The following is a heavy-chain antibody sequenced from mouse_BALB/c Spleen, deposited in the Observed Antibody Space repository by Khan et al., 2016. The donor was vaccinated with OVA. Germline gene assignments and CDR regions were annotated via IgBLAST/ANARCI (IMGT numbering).Heavy chain of an antibody. CDR2: IKYSGST. J-gene: IGHJ2*01. CDR3: ARSGTISTVVATDFDS. D-gene: IGHD1-1*01. CDR1: GYSITSDYA. V-gene: IGHV3-2*02. Sequence: EVQLQESGPGLVKPSPSLSLTCTVTGYSITSDYAWNWIRQFPGNKLEWMGYIKYSGSTSYNPSLKSRISITRNTSQNQFFLQLSSVTTEDTATYYCARSGTISTVVATDFDSWGQGTTLTVSS.